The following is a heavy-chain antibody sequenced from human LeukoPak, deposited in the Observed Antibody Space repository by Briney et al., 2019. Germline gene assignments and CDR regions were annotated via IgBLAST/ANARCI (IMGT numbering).Heavy chain of an antibody. Sequence: GGSLRLSCAASGFTFSSYWMSWVRQAPGKGLEWVANIKQDGSEKYYVDSVKGRFTISRDNAKNSLYLQMNSLRAEDTTIYYCAKDRCSNGIGCYYYYMDVWGKGTTVTISS. D-gene: IGHD2-8*01. CDR3: AKDRCSNGIGCYYYYMDV. CDR2: IKQDGSEK. J-gene: IGHJ6*03. V-gene: IGHV3-7*01. CDR1: GFTFSSYW.